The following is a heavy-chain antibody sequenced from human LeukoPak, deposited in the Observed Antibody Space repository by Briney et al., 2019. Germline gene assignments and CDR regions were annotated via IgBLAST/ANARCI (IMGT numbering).Heavy chain of an antibody. CDR2: IYGGGDA. J-gene: IGHJ5*02. D-gene: IGHD6-19*01. CDR3: ATVQFQWFDP. V-gene: IGHV3-66*01. CDR1: GFTFSITY. Sequence: GGSLRLSCTASGFTFSITYMAWVRQAPGKGLEWVSVIYGGGDAYYADSVKGRFTIARDNSKKTLYLQMNNLRVEDTAVYYCATVQFQWFDPWGQGTLVTVSS.